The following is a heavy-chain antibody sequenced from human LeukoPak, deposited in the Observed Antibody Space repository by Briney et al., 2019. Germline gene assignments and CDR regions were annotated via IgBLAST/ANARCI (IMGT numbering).Heavy chain of an antibody. J-gene: IGHJ6*03. CDR2: ISSSSSYI. CDR3: ATSLTGLWSGGSWATGMDV. CDR1: GFTFSSYS. Sequence: PGGSLRLSCAASGFTFSSYSMNWVRQAPGKGLEWVSSISSSSSYIYYADSVKGRFTISRDNAKNSLYLQMNSLRAEDTAVYYCATSLTGLWSGGSWATGMDVWGKGTTVTISS. D-gene: IGHD3-10*02. V-gene: IGHV3-21*01.